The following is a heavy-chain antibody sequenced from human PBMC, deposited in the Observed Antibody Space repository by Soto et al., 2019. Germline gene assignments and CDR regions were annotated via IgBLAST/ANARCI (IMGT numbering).Heavy chain of an antibody. CDR3: ARSESGLDSGDI. V-gene: IGHV4-59*01. CDR1: GGSISRYH. J-gene: IGHJ4*02. D-gene: IGHD5-12*01. CDR2: MSHSGST. Sequence: QVQLQESGPGLLKPSETLSLTCTVSGGSISRYHWSWIRQPPGKGLEWIGYMSHSGSTNYNPSLKSRVIMSSDTSKSQLSLTVTSLTAADTAVYYCARSESGLDSGDIWGQGTLVTVSS.